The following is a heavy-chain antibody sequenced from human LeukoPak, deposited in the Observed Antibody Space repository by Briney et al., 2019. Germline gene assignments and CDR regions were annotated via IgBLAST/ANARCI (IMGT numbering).Heavy chain of an antibody. CDR3: ARLDCGDFNWFDP. CDR1: GVYHSSSSDL. Sequence: SSETLSLTCTVSGVYHSSSSDLWGWIRQPPGKGQEWIGSIYYSGSTYYNPSLKSRVTISVDTSKNQFSLKLSSVTAADTAVYYCARLDCGDFNWFDPWVQGTLVTVSA. D-gene: IGHD4-17*01. V-gene: IGHV4-39*07. CDR2: IYYSGST. J-gene: IGHJ5*02.